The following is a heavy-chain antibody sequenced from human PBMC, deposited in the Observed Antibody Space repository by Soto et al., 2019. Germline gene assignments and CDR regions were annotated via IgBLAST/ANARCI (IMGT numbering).Heavy chain of an antibody. D-gene: IGHD2-15*01. J-gene: IGHJ4*02. Sequence: GGSLRLSCAASGFTFSSYAMSWVRQAPGKGLEWVSAISGSGGSTYYADSVKGRFTISRDNSKNTLYLQMNSLRAEDTAVYYCAKVFYCSGGSCYSPFDYWGQGTLVTVSS. CDR1: GFTFSSYA. CDR3: AKVFYCSGGSCYSPFDY. V-gene: IGHV3-23*01. CDR2: ISGSGGST.